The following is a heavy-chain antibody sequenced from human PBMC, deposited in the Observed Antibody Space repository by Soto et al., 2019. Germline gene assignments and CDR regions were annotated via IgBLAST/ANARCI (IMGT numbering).Heavy chain of an antibody. J-gene: IGHJ5*01. CDR2: ISDDSSRT. Sequence: GGSLRLSWAASGLTFSSYAMIWVRQATGRGLEWVSFISDDSSRTYYADAVKGRFTISRDNSKYTLYLQMNSLTAEDTAVYACVKGGWLDFWGQGTLLTVSS. CDR3: VKGGWLDF. CDR1: GLTFSSYA. D-gene: IGHD3-16*01. V-gene: IGHV3-23*01.